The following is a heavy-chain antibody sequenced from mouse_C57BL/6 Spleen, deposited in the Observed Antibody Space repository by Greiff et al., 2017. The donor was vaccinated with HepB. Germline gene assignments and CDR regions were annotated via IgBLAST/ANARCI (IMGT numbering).Heavy chain of an antibody. V-gene: IGHV1-82*01. CDR3: ARDSNDAMDY. D-gene: IGHD2-5*01. CDR2: IYPGDGDT. J-gene: IGHJ4*01. CDR1: GYAFSSSW. Sequence: VQLQQSGPELVKPGASVKISCKASGYAFSSSWMNWVKQRPGKGLEWIGRIYPGDGDTNYNGKFKGKATLTADKSSSTAYMQLSSLTSEDSAVHFCARDSNDAMDYWGQGTSVTVSS.